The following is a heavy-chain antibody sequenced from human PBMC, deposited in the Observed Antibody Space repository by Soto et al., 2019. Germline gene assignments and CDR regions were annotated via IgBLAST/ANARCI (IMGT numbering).Heavy chain of an antibody. CDR1: GFTFSRYG. D-gene: IGHD6-25*01. Sequence: PGGSLRLSCAASGFTFSRYGMHWVRQAPGKGLEWVAVISYDGGDKHYADSVKGRFTISRGNSKNTLFLQMNTLRAEDRAVYYCVKDADQGAASYYFVHWGQGTLVTVSS. V-gene: IGHV3-30*18. CDR3: VKDADQGAASYYFVH. CDR2: ISYDGGDK. J-gene: IGHJ4*02.